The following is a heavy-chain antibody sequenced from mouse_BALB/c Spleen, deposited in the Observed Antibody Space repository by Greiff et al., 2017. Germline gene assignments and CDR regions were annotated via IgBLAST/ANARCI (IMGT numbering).Heavy chain of an antibody. CDR2: INSNGGST. J-gene: IGHJ4*01. D-gene: IGHD4-1*01. V-gene: IGHV5-6-2*01. CDR3: ARHSNWAMDY. Sequence: EVKLMESGGGLVKLGGSLKLSCAASGFTFSSYYMSWVRQTPEKRLELVAAINSNGGSTYYPDTVKGRFTISRDNAKNTLYLQMSSLKSEDTALYYCARHSNWAMDYWGQGTSVTVSS. CDR1: GFTFSSYY.